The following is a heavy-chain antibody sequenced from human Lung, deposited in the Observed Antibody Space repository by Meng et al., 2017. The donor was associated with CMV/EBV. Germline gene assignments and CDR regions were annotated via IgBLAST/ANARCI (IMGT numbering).Heavy chain of an antibody. CDR1: GFSLSTSRMR. CDR3: ARMGYGYNYFDY. CDR2: IDWDDDK. Sequence: GPTLVXPTQTLTLTCTFSGFSLSTSRMRVSWIRQPPGKALEWLARIDWDDDKFYSTSLKTRLTISKDTSKNQVVLTMTNMDPVDTATYYCARMGYGYNYFDYWGQGTXVTVSS. V-gene: IGHV2-70D*14. D-gene: IGHD5-24*01. J-gene: IGHJ4*02.